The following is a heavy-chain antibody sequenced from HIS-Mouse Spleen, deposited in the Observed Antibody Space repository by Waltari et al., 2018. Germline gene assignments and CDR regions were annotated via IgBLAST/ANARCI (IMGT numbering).Heavy chain of an antibody. CDR2: IYYSGST. Sequence: QVQLQESGPGLVKPSETLSLTCTVSGGSISSYSWSWIRQPPGKGLEWIGYIYYSGSTNYNPSLKSRVTISVDTSKNQFSLKLSSVTAADTAVYYCARGFFGLNAFDIWGQGTMVTVSS. D-gene: IGHD3-3*01. V-gene: IGHV4-59*01. J-gene: IGHJ3*02. CDR1: GGSISSYS. CDR3: ARGFFGLNAFDI.